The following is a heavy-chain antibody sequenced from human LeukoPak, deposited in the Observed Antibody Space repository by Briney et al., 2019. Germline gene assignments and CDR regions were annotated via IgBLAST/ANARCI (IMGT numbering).Heavy chain of an antibody. V-gene: IGHV3-30*18. Sequence: PGGSLRLSCAASGFTFSSYGMHWVRQAPGKGLEWVAVISYDGSNKYYADSVKGRFTISRDNSKNTLYLQMNSLRAEDTAVYYCEKEIPPWPSYYYGKDVWGQGTTVTVSS. CDR1: GFTFSSYG. D-gene: IGHD2-2*02. CDR3: EKEIPPWPSYYYGKDV. CDR2: ISYDGSNK. J-gene: IGHJ6*02.